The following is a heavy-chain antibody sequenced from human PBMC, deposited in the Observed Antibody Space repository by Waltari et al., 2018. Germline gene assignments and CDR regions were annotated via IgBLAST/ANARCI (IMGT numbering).Heavy chain of an antibody. CDR1: GGTFSSYA. Sequence: QVQLVQSGAEVKKPGSSVKVSCKASGGTFSSYAISWVRQAPGQGLEWMGRIIPIFGTSNYAQKFQCRVTMTADNSKSTAYMERSSLRSEDTAVYYCARGPHDYGDLGGYNWFDPWGQGTLVTFSS. CDR3: ARGPHDYGDLGGYNWFDP. J-gene: IGHJ5*02. CDR2: IIPIFGTS. V-gene: IGHV1-69*08. D-gene: IGHD4-17*01.